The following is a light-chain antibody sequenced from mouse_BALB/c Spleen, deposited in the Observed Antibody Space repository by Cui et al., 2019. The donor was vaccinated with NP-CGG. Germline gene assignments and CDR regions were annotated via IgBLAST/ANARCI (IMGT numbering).Light chain of an antibody. CDR2: GTN. J-gene: IGLJ1*01. V-gene: IGLV1*01. CDR1: TGAVTTNNY. Sequence: HGVLTLGSAPTTSPGETVTLTCRSSTGAVTTNNYANWVQEKPDHLFTGLIGGTNNRAPGVPARFSGSLIGDKAALTITGAQTEDEAIYFCALWYSNHWVFGGGTKLTVL. CDR3: ALWYSNHWV.